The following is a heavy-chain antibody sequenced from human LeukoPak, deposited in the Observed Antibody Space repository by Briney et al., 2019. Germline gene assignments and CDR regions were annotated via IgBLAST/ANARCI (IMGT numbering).Heavy chain of an antibody. CDR3: ARKYSSSSPFDY. V-gene: IGHV1-69*04. CDR2: IIPILGIA. D-gene: IGHD6-13*01. J-gene: IGHJ4*02. Sequence: ASVKVSCKASGGTFSSYAISWVRQAPGQGLEWMGRIIPILGIANYAQKFQGRVTITADKSTSTAYMELSSLRSEDTAVYYCARKYSSSSPFDYWGQGTLVTVSS. CDR1: GGTFSSYA.